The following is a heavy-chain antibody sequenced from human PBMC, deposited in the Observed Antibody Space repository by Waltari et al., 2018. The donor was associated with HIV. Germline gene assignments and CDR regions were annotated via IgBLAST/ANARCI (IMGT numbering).Heavy chain of an antibody. D-gene: IGHD6-13*01. J-gene: IGHJ4*02. Sequence: EVQLLESGGVLVQPGGSLRLSCDASGFIFSDSAMSWVRQAPRKGLEWVSAISGSGGNTYYAGSVRGRFTISRDNSKNTLYLQMNSLRAEDTAIYYCAKEGPLGVAASWGQGTLVTVSS. CDR2: ISGSGGNT. V-gene: IGHV3-23*01. CDR3: AKEGPLGVAAS. CDR1: GFIFSDSA.